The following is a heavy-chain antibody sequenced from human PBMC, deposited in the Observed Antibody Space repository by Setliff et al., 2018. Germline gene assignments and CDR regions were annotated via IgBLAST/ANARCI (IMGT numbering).Heavy chain of an antibody. Sequence: SETLSLTCTVSGGSISSYYWSWIRQPPGKGLEWIGSISYSGSTYYNPSLKSRVTISVDTSKNQFSLKLSSVTAADTVLYYCARVRSYGSGNYYYYYYGMDVWGQGTTVTVSS. CDR2: ISYSGST. J-gene: IGHJ6*02. CDR3: ARVRSYGSGNYYYYYYGMDV. D-gene: IGHD3-10*01. CDR1: GGSISSYY. V-gene: IGHV4-59*12.